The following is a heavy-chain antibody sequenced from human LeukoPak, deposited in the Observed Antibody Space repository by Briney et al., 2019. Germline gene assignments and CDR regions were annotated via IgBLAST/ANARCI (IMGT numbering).Heavy chain of an antibody. Sequence: ASVKVSCKASGYTFTSYDISWVRQAPGQGLEWMGWISPYNGNTNYAQNLQGRVTVTADTSTSTTYMELRSLRSDDTAVYYCARGGSGRFSLDPWGQGTLVTVSS. J-gene: IGHJ5*02. V-gene: IGHV1-18*01. CDR3: ARGGSGRFSLDP. D-gene: IGHD3-10*01. CDR1: GYTFTSYD. CDR2: ISPYNGNT.